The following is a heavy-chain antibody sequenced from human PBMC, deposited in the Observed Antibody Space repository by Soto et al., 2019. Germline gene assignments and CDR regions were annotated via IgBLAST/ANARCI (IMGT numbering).Heavy chain of an antibody. CDR2: IKDGGVT. V-gene: IGHV4-34*01. D-gene: IGHD5-12*01. J-gene: IGHJ4*02. CDR1: GGSLTGYY. Sequence: QVQLQQWGARLLKPSETLSLTCAVNGGSLTGYYWSWIRQPPGKGLEWIGEIKDGGVTNYSPSLKSRVTMSADTSKNQFSLNLNSVTAADTAVYYCARGQEGVVATHWDQGTLVTVSS. CDR3: ARGQEGVVATH.